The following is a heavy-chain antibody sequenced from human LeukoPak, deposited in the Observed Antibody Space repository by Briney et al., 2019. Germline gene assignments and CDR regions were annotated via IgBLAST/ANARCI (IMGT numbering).Heavy chain of an antibody. CDR3: ASGRPRGASRLFVVQ. Sequence: GGSLRLSCAASGFPFRSYAMTWVRQAPGKGLEWVSSMSSGSTYIYYADSVRGRFTISRENAKNSLYLIMNSLRVEDTAVYYCASGRPRGASRLFVVQWGQGTLVTVSS. J-gene: IGHJ4*02. V-gene: IGHV3-21*01. CDR2: MSSGSTYI. D-gene: IGHD3-3*01. CDR1: GFPFRSYA.